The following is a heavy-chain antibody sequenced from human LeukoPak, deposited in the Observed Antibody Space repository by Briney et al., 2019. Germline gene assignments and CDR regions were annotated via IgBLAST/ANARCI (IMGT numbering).Heavy chain of an antibody. J-gene: IGHJ6*03. V-gene: IGHV3-7*01. CDR1: GFTFSSYW. D-gene: IGHD2-2*01. CDR3: ARDRKGYCSSTSCFNYYYMDV. Sequence: GGSLRLSCAASGFTFSSYWMSWVRQAPGKGLEWVANIKQDGSEKYYVDSVKGRFTISRDNAKSSLYLQMNSLRAEDTAVYYCARDRKGYCSSTSCFNYYYMDVWGKGTTVTVSS. CDR2: IKQDGSEK.